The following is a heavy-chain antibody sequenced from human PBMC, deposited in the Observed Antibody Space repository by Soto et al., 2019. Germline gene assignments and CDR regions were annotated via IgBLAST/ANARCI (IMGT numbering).Heavy chain of an antibody. Sequence: EVQLVESGGGLVKPGGSLRLSCAASGLTFSSHSMNWVRQAPGKGLEWVSSISSSSNYIYYADSVKGRFTISRDNAKNSLYLQINSLGAEDTAVYYCARDRNGDYVGGGEDDAFDIWGQGTMVTVSS. CDR1: GLTFSSHS. CDR3: ARDRNGDYVGGGEDDAFDI. J-gene: IGHJ3*02. V-gene: IGHV3-21*01. CDR2: ISSSSNYI. D-gene: IGHD4-17*01.